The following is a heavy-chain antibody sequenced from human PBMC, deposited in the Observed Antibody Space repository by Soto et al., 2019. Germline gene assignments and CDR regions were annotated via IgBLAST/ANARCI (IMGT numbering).Heavy chain of an antibody. D-gene: IGHD6-13*01. J-gene: IGHJ3*02. CDR1: GFTFSSYP. CDR3: ASRKRTGTFDI. CDR2: VSGSGGDT. V-gene: IGHV3-23*01. Sequence: GGSLRLSCAASGFTFSSYPMSWVRQSPGKGLEWVSSVSGSGGDTYYADSVKGRFTISRDNSKNTLYLQMNSLRAEDTGVYYCASRKRTGTFDIWGQGTMVTVSS.